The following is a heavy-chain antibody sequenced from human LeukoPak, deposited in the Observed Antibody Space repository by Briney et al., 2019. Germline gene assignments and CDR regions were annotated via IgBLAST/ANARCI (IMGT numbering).Heavy chain of an antibody. CDR2: ILYDGSNK. CDR1: GFSFSSYD. J-gene: IGHJ6*03. Sequence: PGESLTLSCAASGFSFSSYDMYWVRQAPSKGLEWVASILYDGSNKFYLDSVKGRFTVSRDKSRNTLYLQMNSLRAEDTAVYYCARLTGWDNDYSYMDVWGKGTTVTVSS. CDR3: ARLTGWDNDYSYMDV. D-gene: IGHD1-1*01. V-gene: IGHV3-30*02.